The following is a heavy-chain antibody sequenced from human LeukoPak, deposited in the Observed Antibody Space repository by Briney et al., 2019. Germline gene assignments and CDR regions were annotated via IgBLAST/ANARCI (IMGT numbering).Heavy chain of an antibody. CDR3: ARPVGAGSYYYGMDV. J-gene: IGHJ6*02. V-gene: IGHV5-51*01. CDR2: IYPGDSDT. D-gene: IGHD1-26*01. CDR1: GYSFTSYW. Sequence: KVSCKASGYSFTSYWIGWVRQMPGKGLEWMGIIYPGDSDTRYSPSFQGQVTISADKSISTAYLQWSSLKASDTAMYYCARPVGAGSYYYGMDVWGQGTTVTVSS.